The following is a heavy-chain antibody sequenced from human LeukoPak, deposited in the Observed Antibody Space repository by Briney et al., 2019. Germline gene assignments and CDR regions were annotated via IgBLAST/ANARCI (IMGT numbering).Heavy chain of an antibody. CDR1: GGSISSYY. CDR3: ARESDSSGWYFDY. J-gene: IGHJ4*02. D-gene: IGHD6-19*01. CDR2: IYYSGTT. Sequence: SETLSLTCTVSGGSISSYYWSWIRQPPGKGLEWIGYIYYSGTTNYNPSLKSRVTISVDMSKNQFSLKLSSVTAADTAVYYCARESDSSGWYFDYWGQGTLVTVSS. V-gene: IGHV4-59*01.